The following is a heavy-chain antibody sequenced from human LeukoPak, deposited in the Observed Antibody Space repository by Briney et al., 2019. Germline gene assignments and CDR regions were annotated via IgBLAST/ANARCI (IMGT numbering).Heavy chain of an antibody. V-gene: IGHV3-21*01. CDR2: ISSYGSFI. CDR3: ARADHSGYYFDY. D-gene: IGHD5-12*01. Sequence: PGGSLRLSCAASGFTFSSYSMNWVRQDPGEGLEWVSSISSYGSFIYYADSVKGRFTISRDNAKNSLYLQMNSLRAEDTAVYYCARADHSGYYFDYWGQGTLVTVSS. CDR1: GFTFSSYS. J-gene: IGHJ4*02.